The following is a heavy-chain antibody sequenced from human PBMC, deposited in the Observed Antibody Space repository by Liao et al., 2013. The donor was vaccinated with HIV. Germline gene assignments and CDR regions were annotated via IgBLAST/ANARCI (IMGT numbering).Heavy chain of an antibody. D-gene: IGHD6-19*01. CDR3: ARAQYINGSYVTQN. CDR2: FYTRAST. V-gene: IGHV4-4*07. CDR1: GGSISGYY. J-gene: IGHJ1*01. Sequence: QVQLHESGPGVVKPSETLSLTCTVSGGSISGYYWNWIRQPAGKGLEWIGRFYTRASTHYNPSLKSRVTMSLDTSKNQFFLKLTSVTAADTAVYYCARAQYINGSYVTQNWGQGTLVTVSS.